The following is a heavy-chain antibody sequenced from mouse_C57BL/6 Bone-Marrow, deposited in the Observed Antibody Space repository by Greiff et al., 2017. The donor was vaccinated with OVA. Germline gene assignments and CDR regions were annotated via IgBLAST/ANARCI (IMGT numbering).Heavy chain of an antibody. CDR3: TRGYSNYYAMDY. CDR1: GYTFTDYE. J-gene: IGHJ4*01. D-gene: IGHD2-5*01. Sequence: VQLQQSGAELVRPGASVTLSCKASGYTFTDYEMHWVKQTPVHGLEWIGAIDPATGGTPYNQKFKGKAKLTADKSSSTAYMELRSLTSEDSAVYYGTRGYSNYYAMDYWGQGTSVTVSA. V-gene: IGHV1-15*01. CDR2: IDPATGGT.